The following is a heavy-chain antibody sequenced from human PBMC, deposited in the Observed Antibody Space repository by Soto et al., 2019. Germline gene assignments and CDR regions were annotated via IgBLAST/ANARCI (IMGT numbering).Heavy chain of an antibody. CDR3: TRAPAYNWNYDYYYYGMDV. Sequence: GGSLRLSCTASVFTFVDYAMSWFRQAPGKGLEWVGFIRSKAYGGTTEYAASVKGRFTISRDDSKSIAYLQMNSLKTEDTAVYYCTRAPAYNWNYDYYYYGMDVWGQGTTVTVSS. J-gene: IGHJ6*02. D-gene: IGHD1-7*01. CDR1: VFTFVDYA. V-gene: IGHV3-49*03. CDR2: IRSKAYGGTT.